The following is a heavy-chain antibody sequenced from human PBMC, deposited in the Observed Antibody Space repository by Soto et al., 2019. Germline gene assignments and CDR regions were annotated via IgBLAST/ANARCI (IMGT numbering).Heavy chain of an antibody. Sequence: GGSLRLSCAASGFTFSSYAMHWVRQAPGKGLEWVAVISYDGSNKYYADSVKGRFTISRDNSKNTLYLQMNSLRAEDTAVYYCASPPRYCSGGSCAYPVDYWGQGTLVTVSS. CDR3: ASPPRYCSGGSCAYPVDY. V-gene: IGHV3-30-3*01. D-gene: IGHD2-15*01. CDR1: GFTFSSYA. J-gene: IGHJ4*02. CDR2: ISYDGSNK.